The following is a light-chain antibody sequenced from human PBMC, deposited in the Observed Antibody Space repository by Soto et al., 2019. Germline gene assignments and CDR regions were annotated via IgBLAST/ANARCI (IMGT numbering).Light chain of an antibody. CDR2: GAS. J-gene: IGKJ4*01. V-gene: IGKV3-15*01. CDR3: QQYHNWPPGLT. CDR1: QSVSGN. Sequence: EVVMTQSPATLSVSPGERVTLSCTASQSVSGNLAWYQQKPGQAPRLLIHGASTRATDIPARFSGSGSGTEFTLNIPSLQSEDFAVYYCQQYHNWPPGLTFGGGTRVEIK.